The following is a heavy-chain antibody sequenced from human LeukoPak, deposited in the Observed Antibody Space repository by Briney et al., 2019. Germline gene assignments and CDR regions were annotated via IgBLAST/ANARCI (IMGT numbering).Heavy chain of an antibody. V-gene: IGHV4-59*01. CDR1: GGSISSYY. J-gene: IGHJ4*02. CDR2: IYYSGST. CDR3: ARGPYRQVVPFDY. D-gene: IGHD2-21*01. Sequence: TSSETLSLTCTVSGGSISSYYWSWIRQPPGKGLEWIGYIYYSGSTNYNPSLKSRVTISVDTSKNQFSLKLSSVTAADTAVYYCARGPYRQVVPFDYWGQGTLVTVSS.